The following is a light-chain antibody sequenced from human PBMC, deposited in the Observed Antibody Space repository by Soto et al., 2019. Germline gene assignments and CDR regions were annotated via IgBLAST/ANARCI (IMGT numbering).Light chain of an antibody. J-gene: IGKJ4*01. Sequence: EIVMTQSPATLSVSPGERATLSCRASQSVGSALAWYQQKPGRTPSLLIYDVSTRATGIPARFSGSGSGTEFTLTISSLQSEDFAVYYCQQYNSWPLTFGGGTKVEIK. CDR1: QSVGSA. CDR2: DVS. V-gene: IGKV3-15*01. CDR3: QQYNSWPLT.